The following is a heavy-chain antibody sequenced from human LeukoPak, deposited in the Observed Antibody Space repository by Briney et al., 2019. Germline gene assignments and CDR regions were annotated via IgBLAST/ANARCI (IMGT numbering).Heavy chain of an antibody. V-gene: IGHV4-39*02. Sequence: SETLSLTCTVSGGSISSSSYYWGWIRQPPGKGLEWIGSIYYSGSTYYNPSLKSRVTISVDTSKNQFSLKLSSVTAADTAVYYCARDGYYDYVWGSYRHTLDYWGQGTLVTVSS. D-gene: IGHD3-16*02. CDR2: IYYSGST. CDR1: GGSISSSSYY. CDR3: ARDGYYDYVWGSYRHTLDY. J-gene: IGHJ4*02.